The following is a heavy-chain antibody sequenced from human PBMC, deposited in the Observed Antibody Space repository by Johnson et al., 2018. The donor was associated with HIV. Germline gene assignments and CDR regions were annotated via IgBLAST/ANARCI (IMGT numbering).Heavy chain of an antibody. V-gene: IGHV3-74*01. CDR1: GFTLSNYW. J-gene: IGHJ3*02. Sequence: VQLVESGGGLAQPGGSLRLSCAATGFTLSNYWMHWVRQVPGKGLVWVSRINKDGSDTTYGDTVMGRFTISRDDAKNTLYLQMNSLRAEDTAVYYCARATDQRLDAFDIWGQGTMVTVSS. CDR3: ARATDQRLDAFDI. D-gene: IGHD6-25*01. CDR2: INKDGSDT.